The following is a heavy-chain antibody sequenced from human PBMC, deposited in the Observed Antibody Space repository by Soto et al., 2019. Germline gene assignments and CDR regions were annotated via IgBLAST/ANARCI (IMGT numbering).Heavy chain of an antibody. CDR1: GYTFTSYD. V-gene: IGHV1-8*01. CDR2: MNPNSGNT. Sequence: QVQLVQSGAEVKKPGASVKVSCKASGYTFTSYDINWVRQATGQGLEWMGWMNPNSGNTGYAQKFQGRGTMTRNTSRSTAYMELSSLRSEDTAVYYCARALVGYCSGGSCYGDAFDIWGQGTMVTVSS. J-gene: IGHJ3*02. D-gene: IGHD2-15*01. CDR3: ARALVGYCSGGSCYGDAFDI.